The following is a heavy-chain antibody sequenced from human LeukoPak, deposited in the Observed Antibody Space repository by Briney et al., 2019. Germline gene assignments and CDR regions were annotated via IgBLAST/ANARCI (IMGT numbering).Heavy chain of an antibody. V-gene: IGHV5-51*01. CDR1: GYSFTSYW. CDR3: ARHLPYYYDSSGPNDY. CDR2: IYPGDSDT. D-gene: IGHD3-22*01. Sequence: GESLKISCKGFGYSFTSYWIGWVRQMPGKGLEWMGIIYPGDSDTGYSPSFQGQVTISADKSISTAYLQWSSLKASDTATYYCARHLPYYYDSSGPNDYWGQGTLVTVSS. J-gene: IGHJ4*02.